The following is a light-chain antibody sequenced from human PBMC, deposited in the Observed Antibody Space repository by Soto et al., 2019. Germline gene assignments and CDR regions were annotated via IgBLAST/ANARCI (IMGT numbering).Light chain of an antibody. J-gene: IGKJ1*01. CDR2: GAS. Sequence: EIEMTQSPATLSLAPGDRVTLSCRASESVSTNLAWYQQKAGQAPSLLIYGASTRATVIPARFSGSGSGTEFTLTISSLQSEDFAVYYCQQYSIWRTFGPGTKVDIK. CDR1: ESVSTN. V-gene: IGKV3-15*01. CDR3: QQYSIWRT.